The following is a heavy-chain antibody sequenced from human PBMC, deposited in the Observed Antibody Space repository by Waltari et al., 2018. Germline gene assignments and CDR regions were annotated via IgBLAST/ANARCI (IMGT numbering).Heavy chain of an antibody. CDR1: GYTFPSYW. Sequence: EVQLVQSGAEAKTSGESLKISCKAPGYTFPSYWIGWGRQTPGKGLEWMGIIFPGDSDTKYSPSFQGQVTISADKSINTAYLQWSTLKASDSAIYYCARLRGDDGFDVWGQGTEVTVSS. CDR3: ARLRGDDGFDV. D-gene: IGHD3-10*01. V-gene: IGHV5-51*01. CDR2: IFPGDSDT. J-gene: IGHJ3*01.